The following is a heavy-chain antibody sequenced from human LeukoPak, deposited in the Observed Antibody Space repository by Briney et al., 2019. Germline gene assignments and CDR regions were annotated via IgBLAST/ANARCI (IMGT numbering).Heavy chain of an antibody. CDR3: ARGGTWWFGELLDY. CDR1: GGSFSGYY. Sequence: SETLSLTRAVYGGSFSGYYWSWICQPPGKGLEWIGEINHSGSTNYNPSLKSRVTISVDTSKNQFSLKLSSVTAADTAVYYCARGGTWWFGELLDYWGQGTLVTVSS. V-gene: IGHV4-34*01. CDR2: INHSGST. J-gene: IGHJ4*02. D-gene: IGHD3-10*01.